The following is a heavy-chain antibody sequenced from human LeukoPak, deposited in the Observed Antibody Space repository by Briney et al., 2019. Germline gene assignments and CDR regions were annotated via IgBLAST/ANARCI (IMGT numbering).Heavy chain of an antibody. D-gene: IGHD5-18*01. CDR1: GGSISSSSYY. CDR3: ARDQRQGIQLWAFDI. J-gene: IGHJ3*02. CDR2: IYYSGST. V-gene: IGHV4-39*07. Sequence: SETLSLTCTVSGGSISSSSYYWGWIRQPPGKGLEWIGSIYYSGSTNYNPSLKSRVTISVDTSKNQFSLKLSSVTAADTAVYYCARDQRQGIQLWAFDIWGQGTMVTVSS.